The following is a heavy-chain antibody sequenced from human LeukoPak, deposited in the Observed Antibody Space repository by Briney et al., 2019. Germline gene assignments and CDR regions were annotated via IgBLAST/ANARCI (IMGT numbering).Heavy chain of an antibody. V-gene: IGHV4-59*01. CDR1: GGSISSYY. D-gene: IGHD4-17*01. CDR2: IYYSGST. J-gene: IGHJ3*02. Sequence: ETLSLTCTVSGGSISSYYWSWIRQPPGKGLEWIGYIYYSGSTNYNPSLKSRVTISVDTSKNQFSLKLSSVTAADTAVYYCARDQATVTTDGAFDIWGQGTMVTVSS. CDR3: ARDQATVTTDGAFDI.